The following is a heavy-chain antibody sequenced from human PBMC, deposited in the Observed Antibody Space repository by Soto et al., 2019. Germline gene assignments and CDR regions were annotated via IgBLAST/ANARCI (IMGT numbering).Heavy chain of an antibody. J-gene: IGHJ4*02. CDR2: IYHTGNA. Sequence: PSETLSLTCSVSGDSISNSRFYWVWIRQPPGEGLEWIGCIYHTGNANYNPSLKSRVTISVDTSKNQFSLKLSSVTAADTAVYYCARRYGASFDYWGQGTLVTVSS. D-gene: IGHD4-17*01. V-gene: IGHV4-61*05. CDR1: GDSISNSRFY. CDR3: ARRYGASFDY.